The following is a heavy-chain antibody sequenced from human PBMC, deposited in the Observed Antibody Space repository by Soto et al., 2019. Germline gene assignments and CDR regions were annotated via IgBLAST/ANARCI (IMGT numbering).Heavy chain of an antibody. V-gene: IGHV6-1*01. CDR2: TYYRSKWYN. J-gene: IGHJ5*02. D-gene: IGHD3-3*01. CDR1: GDSVSSNSAA. Sequence: SQTLSLTCAISGDSVSSNSAAWNWIRQSPSRGLEWLGRTYYRSKWYNDYAVSVKSRITINPDTSKNQFSLQLNSVTPEETAVEYLASWHPGGRFLEWLLFVRAPFEVKRWFDPWGQGTLVTVSS. CDR3: ASWHPGGRFLEWLLFVRAPFEVKRWFDP.